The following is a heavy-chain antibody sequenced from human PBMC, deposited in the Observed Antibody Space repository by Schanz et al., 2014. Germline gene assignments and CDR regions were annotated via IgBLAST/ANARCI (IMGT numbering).Heavy chain of an antibody. CDR3: AKYRGYYRVSGSYRELEY. D-gene: IGHD3-10*01. CDR2: ISGGGGTT. CDR1: GFTFSSYA. J-gene: IGHJ4*02. Sequence: EVQLLESGGGLVQPGGSLRLSCAASGFTFSSYAMSWVRQAPGKGLEWVSAISGGGGTTYYADSVKGRFTISRDNSKNPLYLQMNSLRPEDTAVYYCAKYRGYYRVSGSYRELEYWGQGTLVTVSS. V-gene: IGHV3-23*01.